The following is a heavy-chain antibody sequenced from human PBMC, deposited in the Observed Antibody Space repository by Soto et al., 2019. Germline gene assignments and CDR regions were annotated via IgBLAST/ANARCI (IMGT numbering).Heavy chain of an antibody. D-gene: IGHD3-22*01. V-gene: IGHV4-39*01. CDR2: LYYGGTT. J-gene: IGHJ6*02. Sequence: SETLSLTCSVSGGSVSSSTAFWGWVRQPPGKGLEWIVSLYYGGTTYYNPSLKSRVTISVDPSKNQFSLRLTSVTAADTGVYYCARNHDISRGYQGLDVWGQGTTVTVSS. CDR3: ARNHDISRGYQGLDV. CDR1: GGSVSSSTAF.